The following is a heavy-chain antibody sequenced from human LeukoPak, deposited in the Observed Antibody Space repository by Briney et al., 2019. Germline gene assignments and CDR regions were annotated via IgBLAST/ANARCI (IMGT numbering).Heavy chain of an antibody. V-gene: IGHV5-51*01. D-gene: IGHD6-19*01. J-gene: IGHJ4*02. CDR1: GYSFTNYW. CDR3: AKSNSSGRYYFDY. CDR2: IYPGDSET. Sequence: HGESLKISCKGSGYSFTNYWIGWVRQMPGKGLEWMGIIYPGDSETKYSPSFQGQVTISADKSITTAYLQWSSLKASDTAMYYCAKSNSSGRYYFDYWGQGTLVTVSS.